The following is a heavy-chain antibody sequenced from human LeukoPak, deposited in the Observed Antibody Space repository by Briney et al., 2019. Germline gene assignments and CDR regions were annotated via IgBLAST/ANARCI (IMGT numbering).Heavy chain of an antibody. V-gene: IGHV1-2*02. D-gene: IGHD3-16*01. J-gene: IGHJ5*02. Sequence: GASVKVSCKASGYTFTGYYMHWVRQAPGQGLEWMGWINPNSGGTNYAQKFQGRVTMTRDTSISTAYMELSRLRSDDTAVYYCARGLGEIAATWPFDWFDPWGQGTLVTVSS. CDR1: GYTFTGYY. CDR2: INPNSGGT. CDR3: ARGLGEIAATWPFDWFDP.